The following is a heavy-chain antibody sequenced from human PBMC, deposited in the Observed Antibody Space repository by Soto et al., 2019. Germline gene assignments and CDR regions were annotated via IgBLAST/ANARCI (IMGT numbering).Heavy chain of an antibody. Sequence: SETLSLTCSVSGGTISGYYWTWIRQPAGKGLEWIGRIYSSGNTKYNPSLQSRVTMSLDTSNNQLSLRLTSVTAADTAVYYCARGQRFSDWFDPWGQGTLVTVSS. CDR1: GGTISGYY. CDR3: ARGQRFSDWFDP. D-gene: IGHD3-3*01. J-gene: IGHJ5*02. V-gene: IGHV4-4*07. CDR2: IYSSGNT.